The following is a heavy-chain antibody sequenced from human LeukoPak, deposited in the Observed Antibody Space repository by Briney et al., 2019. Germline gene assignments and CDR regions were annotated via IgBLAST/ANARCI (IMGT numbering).Heavy chain of an antibody. V-gene: IGHV4-59*08. CDR2: IYDSGNT. CDR1: GGSIRSYY. D-gene: IGHD5-12*01. CDR3: ASVSRGAYSAYENSFDI. J-gene: IGHJ3*02. Sequence: SETLSLTCAVSGGSIRSYYWSWIRQPPGKGLEWVGCIYDSGNTNYNPSLQSRVTISVDTSKNQFSLKLTSVTAADTAVYFCASVSRGAYSAYENSFDIWGQGTMVTVSS.